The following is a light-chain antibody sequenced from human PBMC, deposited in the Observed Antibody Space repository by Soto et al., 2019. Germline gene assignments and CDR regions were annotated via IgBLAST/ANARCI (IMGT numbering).Light chain of an antibody. V-gene: IGKV3-20*01. J-gene: IGKJ1*01. CDR3: HQHGGSPET. CDR2: GAS. Sequence: DIVLTQSPGTLSLSPGERATLSCRASRSVNNNYLAWYQQKPGQAHRLLVFGASSSATGIPDRFIGSGSGTEFILTISRLEPDDFAIYHCHQHGGSPETFGQGTKVDIK. CDR1: RSVNNNY.